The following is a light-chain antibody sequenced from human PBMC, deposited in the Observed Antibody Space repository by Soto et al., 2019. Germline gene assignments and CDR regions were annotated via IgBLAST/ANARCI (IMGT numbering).Light chain of an antibody. CDR1: ESVSDNY. CDR3: QQYGSSPLT. Sequence: EIVLTQSPGTLSLSPGERATLSCRASESVSDNYLAWYQQRSGQAPRLVIYGASSRVSAVPDRFSGSGSGAAFTLTISRLEPEDFAVYYCQQYGSSPLTFGGGTKVEIK. J-gene: IGKJ4*01. V-gene: IGKV3-20*01. CDR2: GAS.